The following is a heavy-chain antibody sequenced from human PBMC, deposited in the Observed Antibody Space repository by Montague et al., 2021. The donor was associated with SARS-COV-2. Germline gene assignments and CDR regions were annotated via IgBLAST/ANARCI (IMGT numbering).Heavy chain of an antibody. V-gene: IGHV5-51*01. J-gene: IGHJ6*02. CDR3: VRLGGLRDYYYYGMDV. CDR2: IYPGDSGT. Sequence: QSGAEVKKPGESLKISCKGSGYSFISYWIGWVRQMPGKGLEWMGIIYPGDSGTRYSPSFQGQVTISADKSISTAYLQWSSLKASDTAMYYCVRLGGLRDYYYYGMDVWGQGTTVTVSS. D-gene: IGHD5-12*01. CDR1: GYSFISYW.